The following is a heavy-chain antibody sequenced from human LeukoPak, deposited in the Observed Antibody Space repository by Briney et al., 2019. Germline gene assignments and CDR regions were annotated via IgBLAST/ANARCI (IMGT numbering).Heavy chain of an antibody. J-gene: IGHJ4*02. D-gene: IGHD1-26*01. Sequence: QPGGSLRLSCAASGFTFSIYAMSWVRQAPGKGLEWVSTIIDSGNSIYYADSAEGRFTISRDNPKNTLYLQMNSLRARDTAVYYCAKDPIFSGSYGVFDYWGLGTLVTVSS. CDR1: GFTFSIYA. V-gene: IGHV3-23*01. CDR3: AKDPIFSGSYGVFDY. CDR2: IIDSGNSI.